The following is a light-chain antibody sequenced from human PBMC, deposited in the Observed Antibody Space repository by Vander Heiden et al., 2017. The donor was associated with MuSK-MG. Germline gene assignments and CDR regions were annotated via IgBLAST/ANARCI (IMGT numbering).Light chain of an antibody. Sequence: IQMTQSPSSPSASVADRVTITCQASQDISNYLNWYQQKPGKAPKLLIYDASNLETGVTSRFSGSGSGRDVTFTISSLQPEDIATYYCQQYDNLPSSTFGQGTRLEIK. CDR2: DAS. V-gene: IGKV1-33*01. J-gene: IGKJ2*01. CDR1: QDISNY. CDR3: QQYDNLPSST.